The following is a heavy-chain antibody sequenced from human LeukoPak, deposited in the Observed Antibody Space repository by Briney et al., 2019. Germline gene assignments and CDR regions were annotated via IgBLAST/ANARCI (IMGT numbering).Heavy chain of an antibody. CDR3: ARDDPFYYDSSGYYLNWFDP. CDR1: GYTFTSYG. V-gene: IGHV1-18*01. CDR2: ISAYNGNT. D-gene: IGHD3-22*01. Sequence: ASVKVSCTASGYTFTSYGISWVRQAPGQGLEWMGWISAYNGNTNYAQKLQGRVTMTTDTSTSTAYMELRSLRSDDTAVYYCARDDPFYYDSSGYYLNWFDPWGQGTLVTVSS. J-gene: IGHJ5*02.